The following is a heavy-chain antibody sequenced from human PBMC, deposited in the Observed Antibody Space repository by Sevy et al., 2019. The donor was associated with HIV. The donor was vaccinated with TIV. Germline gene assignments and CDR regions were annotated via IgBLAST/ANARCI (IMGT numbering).Heavy chain of an antibody. CDR3: AKAGRLSYYYYMDV. Sequence: GGSLRLSCAASGFTFSSYAMSWVRQAPGKGLEWVSGISGSGGSTYYAYSVKGRFTISRDNSKNTLYLQMNSLRAEDTAVYYCAKAGRLSYYYYMDVWGKGTTVTVSS. D-gene: IGHD3-10*01. J-gene: IGHJ6*03. CDR2: ISGSGGST. V-gene: IGHV3-23*01. CDR1: GFTFSSYA.